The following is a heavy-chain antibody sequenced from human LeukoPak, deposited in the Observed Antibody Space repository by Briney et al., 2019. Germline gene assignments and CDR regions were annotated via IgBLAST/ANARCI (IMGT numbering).Heavy chain of an antibody. D-gene: IGHD5-18*01. CDR1: GYTFTSYY. Sequence: ASVKASCTASGYTFTSYYMHWVRQAPGQGLEWMGLINPTGGSTGYAQKFQGRVTMTRDMSTSTVYMELSSLRSEDTAVYYCAREATVDTAMVHTIFDYWGQGTLVTVSS. CDR2: INPTGGST. CDR3: AREATVDTAMVHTIFDY. J-gene: IGHJ4*02. V-gene: IGHV1-46*01.